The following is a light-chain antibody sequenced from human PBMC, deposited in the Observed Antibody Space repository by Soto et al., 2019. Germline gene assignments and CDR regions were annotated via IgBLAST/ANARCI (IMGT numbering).Light chain of an antibody. Sequence: QSALTQPASMSGSPGQSITISCTGTSSDVGGYNYVSWYRQHPGKAPKLMIYDVNNRPSGVSNRFSGSKSGNTASLTISGLQAEDEADYYCSSHSRRSTLVVFGGGTKVTVL. V-gene: IGLV2-14*03. CDR3: SSHSRRSTLVV. CDR2: DVN. J-gene: IGLJ2*01. CDR1: SSDVGGYNY.